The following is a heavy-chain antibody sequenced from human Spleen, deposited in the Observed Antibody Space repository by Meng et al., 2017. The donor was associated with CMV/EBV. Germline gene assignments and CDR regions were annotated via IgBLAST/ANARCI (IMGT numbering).Heavy chain of an antibody. CDR3: ARDPYATGWAG. CDR1: GYSISSSNW. J-gene: IGHJ4*02. CDR2: IYYSGST. V-gene: IGHV4-28*03. Sequence: QVALPGSGPGLVKPSDTLSLTCAVSGYSISSSNWVGWIRPPPGKGLAWIGYIYYSGSTYYNPSLKSRVTMSVDTSKNQFSPTLRSVTAADTAVYYCARDPYATGWAGWGQGTLVTVSS. D-gene: IGHD6-19*01.